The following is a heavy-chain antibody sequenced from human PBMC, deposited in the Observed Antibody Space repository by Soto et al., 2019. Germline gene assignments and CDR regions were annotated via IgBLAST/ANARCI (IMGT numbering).Heavy chain of an antibody. CDR3: ARGIAALGFHF. D-gene: IGHD2-21*01. V-gene: IGHV1-69*12. Sequence: QVQLVQSGAEVRKPGSSVRVSCKTSGGNFKNSGLSWVRQAPGRGLEWRGGIAPSFGMANYGQIFQGRVTITADASNDTVYLDLSGLRYEDTAVYYCARGIAALGFHFWGQGTLLTVSS. CDR2: IAPSFGMA. J-gene: IGHJ4*02. CDR1: GGNFKNSG.